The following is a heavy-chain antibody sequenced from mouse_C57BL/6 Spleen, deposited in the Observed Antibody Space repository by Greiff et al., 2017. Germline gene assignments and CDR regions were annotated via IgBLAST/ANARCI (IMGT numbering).Heavy chain of an antibody. CDR2: IHPNSSST. CDR3: SRRNYGSSYDY. J-gene: IGHJ2*01. Sequence: VQLQQPGAELVKPGASVKLSCKASGYTFTSYWMHWVKQRPGQGLEWIGMIHPNSSSTNYNEKFKSKATLTVDKSSITAYKLLSSLTSEDSAVYYCSRRNYGSSYDYWGQGTTLTVSS. CDR1: GYTFTSYW. V-gene: IGHV1-64*01. D-gene: IGHD1-1*01.